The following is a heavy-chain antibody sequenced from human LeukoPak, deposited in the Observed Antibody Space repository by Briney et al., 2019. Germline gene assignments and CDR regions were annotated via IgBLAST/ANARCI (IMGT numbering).Heavy chain of an antibody. Sequence: PGGSLRLSCAASGFTFSSYSMNWARQAPGKGLEWVSYISYSSSTIYYADPVKGRFTISRDNGKNSLYLQMNSLRAEDTAVYYCARDRLHYGEYEKTFDYWGQGTLVTVSS. CDR3: ARDRLHYGEYEKTFDY. CDR2: ISYSSSTI. D-gene: IGHD4-17*01. V-gene: IGHV3-48*01. J-gene: IGHJ4*02. CDR1: GFTFSSYS.